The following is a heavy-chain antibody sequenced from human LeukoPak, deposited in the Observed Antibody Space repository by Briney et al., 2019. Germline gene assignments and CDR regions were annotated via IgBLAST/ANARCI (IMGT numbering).Heavy chain of an antibody. CDR2: VSYDGRKK. J-gene: IGHJ4*02. CDR3: AKEGGNYYGSGSYPRAFDY. D-gene: IGHD3-10*01. V-gene: IGHV3-30*18. Sequence: GRSLRLSCVTSGFTFRNYGMHWVRQAPGKGLEWVAVVSYDGRKKYYADSVQGRFTVSRDESKNAIDLQMNNVREEDTAVYYCAKEGGNYYGSGSYPRAFDYWGQGTLVTVSS. CDR1: GFTFRNYG.